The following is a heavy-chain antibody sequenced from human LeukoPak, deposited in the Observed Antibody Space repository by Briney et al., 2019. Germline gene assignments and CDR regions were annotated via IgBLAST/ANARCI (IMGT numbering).Heavy chain of an antibody. Sequence: PGGSLRLSCAASGFTVSTNYMTWVRQAPGKGLEWVSVIYSDGTTYYADSVKGRFTISRDNSKNTVYLQMNSLRAEDTAVYYCAGGLGYGSGPVDHWGQGTLVTLSS. CDR2: IYSDGTT. D-gene: IGHD3-10*01. V-gene: IGHV3-53*01. CDR3: AGGLGYGSGPVDH. J-gene: IGHJ4*02. CDR1: GFTVSTNY.